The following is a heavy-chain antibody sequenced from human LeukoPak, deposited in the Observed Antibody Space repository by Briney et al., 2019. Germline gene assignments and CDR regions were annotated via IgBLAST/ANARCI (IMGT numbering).Heavy chain of an antibody. V-gene: IGHV3-33*06. Sequence: PGRSLRLSCTASGFTFSSYGMHWVRQAPGKGLEWVAVIWFDGSNKYHADSVKGRLTISRDNSKSTLYLQMNSLRAEDTAVYYCAKAVAATGHYYFGMDVWGQGTTVTVSS. CDR2: IWFDGSNK. CDR3: AKAVAATGHYYFGMDV. D-gene: IGHD6-19*01. J-gene: IGHJ6*02. CDR1: GFTFSSYG.